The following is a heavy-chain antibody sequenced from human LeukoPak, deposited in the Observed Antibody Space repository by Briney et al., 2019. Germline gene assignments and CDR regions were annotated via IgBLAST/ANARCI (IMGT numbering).Heavy chain of an antibody. D-gene: IGHD6-19*01. Sequence: ASVKVSCKASGGTFSSYAINWVRQATGQGLEWMGWMNPNNGNTDYAQKFQGRVTLTRNTSISTAYMELSSLRSEDTAVYCCTRGGPVAGTHKYFQHWGQGTLVTVSS. V-gene: IGHV1-8*02. CDR1: GGTFSSYA. J-gene: IGHJ1*01. CDR3: TRGGPVAGTHKYFQH. CDR2: MNPNNGNT.